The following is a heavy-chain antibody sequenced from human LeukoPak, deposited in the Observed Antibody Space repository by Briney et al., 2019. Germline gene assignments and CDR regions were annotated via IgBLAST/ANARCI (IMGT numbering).Heavy chain of an antibody. V-gene: IGHV3-64*02. J-gene: IGHJ3*01. D-gene: IGHD3/OR15-3a*01. Sequence: GGSLRLSCAASGFTFSNHRMHWVRQASGKRLEYVSAISPSGDRTWYADSVKGRFTISRDNSKNTMYLQMGSLRPEDMGVYYCARAFRPASDPHDFYDFWGRGTTVTVSS. CDR2: ISPSGDRT. CDR1: GFTFSNHR. CDR3: ARAFRPASDPHDFYDF.